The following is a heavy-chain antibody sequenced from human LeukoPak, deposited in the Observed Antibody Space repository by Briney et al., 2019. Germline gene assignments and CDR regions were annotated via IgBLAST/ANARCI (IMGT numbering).Heavy chain of an antibody. V-gene: IGHV3-23*01. Sequence: GVSFRLSCAASGFIFRDYAMHGVRGSPGKGLEWVSGISGSGSRTIYPDSVKGRFTISRDNSRNTVYPADNRPRAEDTAVYYCAKDWEITIRGWFDGWGQGPLIPVSS. CDR3: AKDWEITIRGWFDG. CDR2: ISGSGSRT. J-gene: IGHJ5*02. D-gene: IGHD1-14*01. CDR1: GFIFRDYA.